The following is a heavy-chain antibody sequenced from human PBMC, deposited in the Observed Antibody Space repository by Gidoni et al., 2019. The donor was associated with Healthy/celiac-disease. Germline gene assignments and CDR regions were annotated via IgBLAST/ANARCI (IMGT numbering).Heavy chain of an antibody. CDR3: TTDPAQWLVDGVDY. Sequence: EVQLVESGGGLVKPGGSLRLSCAASGFTFSNAWMSWVRQAPGKGLEWVGRIKSKTDGGTTDYAAPVKGRFTISRDDSKNTLYLQMNSLKTEDTAVYYCTTDPAQWLVDGVDYWGQGTLVTVSS. CDR2: IKSKTDGGTT. D-gene: IGHD6-19*01. V-gene: IGHV3-15*01. J-gene: IGHJ4*02. CDR1: GFTFSNAW.